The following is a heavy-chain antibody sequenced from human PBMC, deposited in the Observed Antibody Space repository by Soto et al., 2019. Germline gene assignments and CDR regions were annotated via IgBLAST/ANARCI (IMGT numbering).Heavy chain of an antibody. Sequence: QVQLQESGPGLVKPSETLSLTCTVSGDSVSSGSYHWTWIRQPPGKGLEWIGYLYYTGTTNYNPSLKSRVTMSLDTSSNQFSLRLSSVTAADTAVYFCARTFCSTTSCQAHGMDVWGQGTSVTVSS. CDR2: LYYTGTT. D-gene: IGHD2-2*01. CDR3: ARTFCSTTSCQAHGMDV. J-gene: IGHJ6*02. CDR1: GDSVSSGSYH. V-gene: IGHV4-61*01.